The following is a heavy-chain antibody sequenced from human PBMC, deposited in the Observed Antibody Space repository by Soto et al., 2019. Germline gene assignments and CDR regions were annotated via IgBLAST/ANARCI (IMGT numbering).Heavy chain of an antibody. J-gene: IGHJ4*02. V-gene: IGHV3-33*01. CDR3: ARGLHSLFXY. CDR2: IWYDGNNK. CDR1: GFTFSNYG. Sequence: PGGSLRLFCAASGFTFSNYGMHWVRQAPGKGLEWVEVIWYDGNNKYYDDSVKGRFTISRDNSNNTLYVQMTSLRAEDTAVYYCARGLHSLFXYWGQGTLVTVSS. D-gene: IGHD2-21*01.